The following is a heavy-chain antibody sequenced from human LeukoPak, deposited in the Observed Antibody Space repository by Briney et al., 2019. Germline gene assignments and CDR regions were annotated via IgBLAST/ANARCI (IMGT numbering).Heavy chain of an antibody. D-gene: IGHD3-10*01. V-gene: IGHV3-9*01. Sequence: GGSLRLSCAASGFTFDDYAMHWVRQAPGKGLEWVSGISWNSGSIGYADSVKGRFTISRDNAKNSLYLQMNSLRAEDTALYYCAKQSVLLWFGPFDPWGQGTLVTVSS. CDR3: AKQSVLLWFGPFDP. CDR2: ISWNSGSI. CDR1: GFTFDDYA. J-gene: IGHJ5*02.